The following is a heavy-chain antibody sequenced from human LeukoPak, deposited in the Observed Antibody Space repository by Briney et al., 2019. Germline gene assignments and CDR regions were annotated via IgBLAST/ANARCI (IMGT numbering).Heavy chain of an antibody. D-gene: IGHD1-1*01. Sequence: SETLSLTCTVSGGSISSYYWSWIRQPPGKGLEWIGYIYYSGSTNYNPSLKSRVTISVDTSKNQFSLKLSSVTAADTAVYYCARAPRGTDVPFDYWGQGTLVTVSS. CDR3: ARAPRGTDVPFDY. CDR2: IYYSGST. CDR1: GGSISSYY. V-gene: IGHV4-59*01. J-gene: IGHJ4*02.